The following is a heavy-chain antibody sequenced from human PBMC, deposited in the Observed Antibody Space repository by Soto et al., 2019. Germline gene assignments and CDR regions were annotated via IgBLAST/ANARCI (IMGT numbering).Heavy chain of an antibody. CDR1: GYTFTSYP. CDR3: ARDLGGWPDY. Sequence: GASVKVSCKASGYTFTSYPMNWLRQAPGQRPEWMGWINAGNGGTKYSQKFQGRVSITRDTSASTAYMELSSLRSEDTAVYYCARDLGGWPDYWGQGTLVTVSS. CDR2: INAGNGGT. D-gene: IGHD6-19*01. J-gene: IGHJ4*02. V-gene: IGHV1-3*01.